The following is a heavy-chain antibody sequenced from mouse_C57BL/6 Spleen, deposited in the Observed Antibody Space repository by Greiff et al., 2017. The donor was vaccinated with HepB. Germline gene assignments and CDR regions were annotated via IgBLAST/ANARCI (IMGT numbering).Heavy chain of an antibody. CDR1: GFNIKNTY. CDR3: ARGDYDGGGYAMDY. Sequence: VHVKQSVAELVRPGASVKLSCTASGFNIKNTYMHWVKQRPEQGLEWIGRIDPANGNTKYAPKFQGKATITADTSSNTAYLQLSSLTSEDTAIYYCARGDYDGGGYAMDYWGQGTSVTVSS. CDR2: IDPANGNT. D-gene: IGHD2-4*01. V-gene: IGHV14-3*01. J-gene: IGHJ4*01.